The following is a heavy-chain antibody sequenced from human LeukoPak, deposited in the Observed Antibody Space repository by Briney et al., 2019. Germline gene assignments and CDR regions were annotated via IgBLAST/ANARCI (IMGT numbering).Heavy chain of an antibody. V-gene: IGHV4-59*08. CDR1: GGSISSYY. Sequence: SETLSLTCTVSGGSISSYYWSWIRQSPGKGLEWIGYIYYSGSTNYNPSLKSRVTISVDTSKNQFSLKLSSVTAADTAVYYCARHRGSSADDAFDIWGQGTMVTVSS. D-gene: IGHD3-22*01. CDR2: IYYSGST. CDR3: ARHRGSSADDAFDI. J-gene: IGHJ3*02.